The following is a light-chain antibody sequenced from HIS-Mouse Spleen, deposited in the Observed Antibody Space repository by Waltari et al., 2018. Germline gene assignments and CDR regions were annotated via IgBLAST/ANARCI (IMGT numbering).Light chain of an antibody. Sequence: QSALTQPASVSGSPGQSITISCTGTSSDVGSYNLFSWYQQHPGKAPKLMIYEGSKRPSWVSNRFSGSKSGNTASLTISWLQAEDEADYYCCSYAGSSTYVFGTGTKVTVL. J-gene: IGLJ1*01. V-gene: IGLV2-23*01. CDR1: SSDVGSYNL. CDR3: CSYAGSSTYV. CDR2: EGS.